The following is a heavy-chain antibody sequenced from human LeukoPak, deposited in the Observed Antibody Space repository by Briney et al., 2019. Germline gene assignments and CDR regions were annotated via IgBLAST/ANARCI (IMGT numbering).Heavy chain of an antibody. CDR1: GGSFSGYY. CDR2: INHSGST. CDR3: ARDREYYDSSGYSPYNWFDP. V-gene: IGHV4-34*01. J-gene: IGHJ5*02. Sequence: SETLSLTCAVYGGSFSGYYWSWIRQPPGKGLEWIGEINHSGSTNYSPSLKSRVTISLDTSKNQFSLKLTSVTAADTAVYYCARDREYYDSSGYSPYNWFDPWGQGTLVTVSS. D-gene: IGHD3-22*01.